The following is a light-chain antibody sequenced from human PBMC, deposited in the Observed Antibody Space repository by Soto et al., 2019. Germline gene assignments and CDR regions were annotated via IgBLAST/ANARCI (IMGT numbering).Light chain of an antibody. CDR1: QSVSSSH. J-gene: IGKJ4*01. CDR3: QQRDDWVS. V-gene: IGKV3D-20*02. Sequence: EIVLTQSPGTLSLSPGERATLSCRASQSVSSSHLAWYQQKPGQAPRLLIYGASSRATGVPDRFSGSGSGTDFTLTISSLEPEDFAVYYCQQRDDWVSFGGGTKVDIK. CDR2: GAS.